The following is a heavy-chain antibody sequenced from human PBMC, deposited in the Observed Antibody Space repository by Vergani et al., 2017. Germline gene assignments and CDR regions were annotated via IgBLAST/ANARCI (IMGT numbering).Heavy chain of an antibody. V-gene: IGHV1-3*01. J-gene: IGHJ4*02. CDR2: INAGNGNT. Sequence: QVQLVQSGAEVKKPGASVKVSCKASGYTFTSYAMHWVRQAPGQRLEWMGWINAGNGNTKYSQKFQGRVTITRDTSASTAYMELSSPRSEGTAVYYCASGIVGATRSFDYWGQGTLVTVSS. CDR1: GYTFTSYA. CDR3: ASGIVGATRSFDY. D-gene: IGHD1-26*01.